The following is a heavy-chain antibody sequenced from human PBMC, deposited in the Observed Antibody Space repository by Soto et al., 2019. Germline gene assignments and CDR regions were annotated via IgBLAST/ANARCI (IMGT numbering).Heavy chain of an antibody. Sequence: PSVKVSCKASGFTFTSSAVQWVRQARGQRLEWIGWIVVGSGNTNYAQKFQERVTITRDMSTSTAYMELGSLRSGDTAVYYCAADLDYYDSSGYYYWGQGTLVTVSS. CDR2: IVVGSGNT. V-gene: IGHV1-58*01. J-gene: IGHJ4*02. CDR1: GFTFTSSA. D-gene: IGHD3-22*01. CDR3: AADLDYYDSSGYYY.